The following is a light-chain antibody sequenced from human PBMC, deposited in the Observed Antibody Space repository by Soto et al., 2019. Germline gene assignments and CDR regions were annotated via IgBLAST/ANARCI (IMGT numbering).Light chain of an antibody. CDR2: GAS. J-gene: IGKJ2*01. CDR3: QQYGSSPRT. Sequence: EIVLTQSPGTLSLSPGERATLSCRASQTVTNNYLAWYQQKPGQAPRLLIYGASTRATGIPGRFSGSGTGRDFTLTITRLEPEDFAVYYCQQYGSSPRTFGHGTKLEIK. CDR1: QTVTNNY. V-gene: IGKV3-20*01.